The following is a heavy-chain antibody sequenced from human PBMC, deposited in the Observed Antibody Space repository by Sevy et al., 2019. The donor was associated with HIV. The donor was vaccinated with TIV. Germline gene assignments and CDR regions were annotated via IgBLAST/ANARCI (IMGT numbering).Heavy chain of an antibody. CDR2: IIPILGMT. D-gene: IGHD3-22*01. J-gene: IGHJ5*01. V-gene: IGHV1-69*10. CDR1: GVTFGSYG. Sequence: ASVKVSCKASGVTFGSYGISWVRQAPGQRLEWMGGIIPILGMTHYAQKFQDRVTITADRSMTTAYMELSSLRSEDSAIYYCARHLYDSGAYYDSWGQGTQVTVSS. CDR3: ARHLYDSGAYYDS.